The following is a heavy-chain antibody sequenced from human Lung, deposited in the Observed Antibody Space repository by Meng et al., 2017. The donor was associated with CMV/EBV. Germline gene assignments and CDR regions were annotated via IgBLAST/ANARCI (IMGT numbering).Heavy chain of an antibody. Sequence: VQLVQSGAEVKRPGASVKISCPASGYTFSGFYMNWARQAPGHGLEWLGRVNPVSDDTHYAQKFVGRLTVTRGATINTAFMELTSLRPDDTAVYYCAKSSDNGWSSWGPGTLVTVSS. CDR2: VNPVSDDT. CDR3: AKSSDNGWSS. J-gene: IGHJ4*01. CDR1: GYTFSGFY. V-gene: IGHV1-2*06. D-gene: IGHD6-19*01.